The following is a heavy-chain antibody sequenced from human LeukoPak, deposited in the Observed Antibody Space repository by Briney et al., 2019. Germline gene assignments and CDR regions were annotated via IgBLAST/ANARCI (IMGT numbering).Heavy chain of an antibody. CDR2: IYSGGTT. J-gene: IGHJ4*02. V-gene: IGHV3-53*01. CDR3: AREAGYSLDY. Sequence: GGSLRLSCAASGVTVSNNYMTWVRQAPGKGLEWVSVIYSGGTTYYADSVEGRFTISRDNSKNTVYLQMNSLRAEDTAVYYCAREAGYSLDYWGQGTLVSVPS. D-gene: IGHD5-18*01. CDR1: GVTVSNNY.